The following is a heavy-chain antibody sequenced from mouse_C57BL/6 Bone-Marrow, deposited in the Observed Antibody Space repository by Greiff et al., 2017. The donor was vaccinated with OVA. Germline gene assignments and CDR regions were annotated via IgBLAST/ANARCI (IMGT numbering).Heavy chain of an antibody. V-gene: IGHV1-15*01. CDR3: RGYGNYEKFDY. D-gene: IGHD2-1*01. Sequence: QVQLQQSGAELVRPGASVTLSCKASGYTFTDYEMHWVKQTPVHGLEWIGAIDPETGGTAYNQKFKGKAILTADKSSSTAYMELRSLTSEDSAVYYCRGYGNYEKFDYWGQGTTLTVSS. J-gene: IGHJ2*01. CDR1: GYTFTDYE. CDR2: IDPETGGT.